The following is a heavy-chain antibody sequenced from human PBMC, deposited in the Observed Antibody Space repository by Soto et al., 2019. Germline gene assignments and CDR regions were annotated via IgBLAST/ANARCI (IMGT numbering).Heavy chain of an antibody. V-gene: IGHV4-4*07. CDR3: ARDGMTTGDT. CDR1: VVSFRSYT. D-gene: IGHD2-21*02. J-gene: IGHJ4*02. Sequence: ETLSLTCIVSVVSFRSYTWSWVRQPANKGLEWIGRVFSSVSATYNPSLKSRVSISMDTPENRISLKLDSVTAADAGVYFCARDGMTTGDTWGPGTLVTVSS. CDR2: VFSSVSA.